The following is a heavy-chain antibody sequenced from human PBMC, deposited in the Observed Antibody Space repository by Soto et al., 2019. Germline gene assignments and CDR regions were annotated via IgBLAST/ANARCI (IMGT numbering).Heavy chain of an antibody. Sequence: QLQLQESGPGLVKPSETLSLTCTVSGGSISSSSYYWGWIRQPPGKVLEWIGSIYYSGSTYYNPSLKSRVTISVDTSKNPFSLKLSSVTAADTAVYYCARQTLRFSPNWFDPWGQGTLVTVSS. CDR3: ARQTLRFSPNWFDP. D-gene: IGHD3-3*01. CDR2: IYYSGST. CDR1: GGSISSSSYY. J-gene: IGHJ5*02. V-gene: IGHV4-39*01.